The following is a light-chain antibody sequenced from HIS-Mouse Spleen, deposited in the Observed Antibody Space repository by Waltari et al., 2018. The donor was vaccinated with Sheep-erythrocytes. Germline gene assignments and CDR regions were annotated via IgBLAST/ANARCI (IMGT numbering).Light chain of an antibody. CDR1: KLGDKY. CDR2: QDS. V-gene: IGLV3-1*01. Sequence: SYELTQPPSVSVSPGQTASITCSGDKLGDKYAYWYQQKPGQSPVLVIYQDSKRPSGIPERVSGSNSGNPATLTIRGTQAMDEADYYCQAWDSSTAVFGGGTKLTVL. J-gene: IGLJ2*01. CDR3: QAWDSSTAV.